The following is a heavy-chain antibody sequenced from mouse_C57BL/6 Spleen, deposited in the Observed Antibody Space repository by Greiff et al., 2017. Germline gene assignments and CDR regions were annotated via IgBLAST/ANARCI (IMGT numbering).Heavy chain of an antibody. CDR2: IHPNSGST. D-gene: IGHD2-2*01. Sequence: QVQLQQPGAELVKPGASVQLSCKASGYTFTSYWMHWVKQRPGQGLEWIGMIHPNSGSTNYNEKFKSKATLTVDKSSSTAYMQLSSLTSEDSAVYYCARSLSMVTPWFADWGQGTLVTVSA. CDR3: ARSLSMVTPWFAD. CDR1: GYTFTSYW. J-gene: IGHJ3*01. V-gene: IGHV1-64*01.